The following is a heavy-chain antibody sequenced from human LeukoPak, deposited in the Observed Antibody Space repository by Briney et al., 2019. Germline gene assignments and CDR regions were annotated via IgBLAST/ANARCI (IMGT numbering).Heavy chain of an antibody. V-gene: IGHV4-31*03. CDR1: GGFISSGSCY. J-gene: IGHJ4*02. CDR2: VYHTGST. Sequence: SQTLSITCTVAGGFISSGSCYCSWIRQPPRKCLARIGYVYHTGSTYYNPSLISRLTISVDTPENQFSLRLTYVTAADTAVYYCARGVGGYCSGTSCLFDYWGQGILVTVSS. CDR3: ARGVGGYCSGTSCLFDY. D-gene: IGHD2-2*01.